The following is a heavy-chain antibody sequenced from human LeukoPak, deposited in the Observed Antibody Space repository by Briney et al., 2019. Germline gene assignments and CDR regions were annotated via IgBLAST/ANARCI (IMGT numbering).Heavy chain of an antibody. J-gene: IGHJ6*03. CDR1: GYTLTGYY. V-gene: IGHV1-2*02. Sequence: ASVKVSCKASGYTLTGYYMHWVRQAPGQGLEWMGWINPNSGGTNYAQKFQGRVTMTRDTSISTAYMELSRLRSDDTAVYYCARARGYYYYYMDVWGKGTTVTISS. CDR2: INPNSGGT. CDR3: ARARGYYYYYMDV.